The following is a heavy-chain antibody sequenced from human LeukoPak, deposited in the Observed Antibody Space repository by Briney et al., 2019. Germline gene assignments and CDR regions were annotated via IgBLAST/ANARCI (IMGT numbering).Heavy chain of an antibody. CDR3: ARVALVPPPHGLDY. J-gene: IGHJ4*02. Sequence: SVKVSCKASGYTFTSYGISWVRQAPGQGLEWMGWISAYNANTNYAQKLQGRVTMTTDTSTSTAYMELRSLRSDDTAVYYCARVALVPPPHGLDYWGQGTLVTVSS. CDR2: ISAYNANT. V-gene: IGHV1-18*01. CDR1: GYTFTSYG. D-gene: IGHD2-8*02.